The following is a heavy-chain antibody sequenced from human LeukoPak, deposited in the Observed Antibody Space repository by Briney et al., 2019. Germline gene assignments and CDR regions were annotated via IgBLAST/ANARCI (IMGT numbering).Heavy chain of an antibody. V-gene: IGHV3-23*01. Sequence: PGGSLRLSCAASGFTFSTYAITWVRQGPGKGLEWVSAIRPDGDRTYYANSVRGRFTISRDNSKDTVYLQINGLRVEDTAVYYCAREQSRTRGWYTVDYWGQGTLVTLSS. D-gene: IGHD6-19*01. J-gene: IGHJ4*02. CDR1: GFTFSTYA. CDR3: AREQSRTRGWYTVDY. CDR2: IRPDGDRT.